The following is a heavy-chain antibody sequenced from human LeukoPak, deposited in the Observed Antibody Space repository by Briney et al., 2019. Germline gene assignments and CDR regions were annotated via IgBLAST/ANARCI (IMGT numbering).Heavy chain of an antibody. J-gene: IGHJ4*02. V-gene: IGHV4-34*09. D-gene: IGHD3-22*01. CDR3: ARGGHYYYDSSGYYYLPYFDY. CDR2: IYYSGNT. CDR1: GGSFSGYY. Sequence: SETLSLTCAVYGGSFSGYYWSWIRQPPGKGLEWIGYIYYSGNTYYNPSLKSRVTISVDTSQNQFSLKLSSVTAADTAVYYCARGGHYYYDSSGYYYLPYFDYWGQGTLVTVSS.